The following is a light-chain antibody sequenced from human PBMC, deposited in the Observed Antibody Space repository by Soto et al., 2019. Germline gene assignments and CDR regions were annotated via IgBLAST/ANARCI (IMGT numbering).Light chain of an antibody. V-gene: IGKV3-20*01. CDR2: GAS. J-gene: IGKJ1*01. CDR1: QSVNSIY. CDR3: HQLGNSQWT. Sequence: EIVLTQSPGTLSLSPGERATLSCRASQSVNSIYLAWYQQKPGQPPRLLVQGASSRATGIPDRFSGSGSGTDFTLTISRLEPEDFAVYYCHQLGNSQWTFGQGTKVESK.